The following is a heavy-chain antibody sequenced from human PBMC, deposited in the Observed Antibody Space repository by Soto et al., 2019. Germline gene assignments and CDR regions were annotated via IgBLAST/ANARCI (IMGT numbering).Heavy chain of an antibody. CDR2: INHSGST. D-gene: IGHD3-3*01. CDR3: AFGTYYDFWSGSSMDV. Sequence: PSETLSLTCAVYGGSFSGYYWIWIRQPPGKGLEWIGEINHSGSTNYNPSLKSRVTISVDTSKNQFSLKLSSVTAADTAVYYCAFGTYYDFWSGSSMDVWGQGTTVTVSS. CDR1: GGSFSGYY. J-gene: IGHJ6*02. V-gene: IGHV4-34*01.